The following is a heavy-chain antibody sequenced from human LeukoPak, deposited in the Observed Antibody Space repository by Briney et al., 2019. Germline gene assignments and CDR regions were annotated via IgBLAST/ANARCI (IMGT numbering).Heavy chain of an antibody. J-gene: IGHJ4*01. D-gene: IGHD5-18*01. V-gene: IGHV4-34*01. CDR3: ARGDSYGYRN. CDR1: GGSFSGYY. Sequence: SETLSLTCAVYGGSFSGYYWSWIRQPPGKGLEWIGEINHSGSTNYNPSLKSRITISVDTSKNQFSLKLNSVTAADTAVYYCARGDSYGYRNWGQGTLVTGSS. CDR2: INHSGST.